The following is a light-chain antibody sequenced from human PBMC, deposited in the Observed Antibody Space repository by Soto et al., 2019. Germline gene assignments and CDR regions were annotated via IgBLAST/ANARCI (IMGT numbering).Light chain of an antibody. Sequence: QSVLTQPPSVSGSPGQSVTISCTGTSSDVGSYNRVSWYQQPPGTAPKLMIYGGTNRPSGVSNRFSGSKSGNTASLTISGLQAEDEADYYCCSYAGITTYYVFGSGTKVTVL. CDR3: CSYAGITTYYV. V-gene: IGLV2-18*02. CDR1: SSDVGSYNR. CDR2: GGT. J-gene: IGLJ1*01.